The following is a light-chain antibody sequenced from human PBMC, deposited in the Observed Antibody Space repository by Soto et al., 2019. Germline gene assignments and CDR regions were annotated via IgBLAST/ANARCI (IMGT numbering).Light chain of an antibody. CDR2: GDT. J-gene: IGLJ2*01. CDR3: QVWDSSINEVV. V-gene: IGLV3-21*02. CDR1: NIGTKR. Sequence: SSELTQPPSVSVAPGQTARITCRGNNIGTKRVYWYQQKAGQAPVLVIYGDTDRPSGIPERFSGSKSGNTATLTISKVEAGDEADYSCQVWDSSINEVVFGGGTKLTVL.